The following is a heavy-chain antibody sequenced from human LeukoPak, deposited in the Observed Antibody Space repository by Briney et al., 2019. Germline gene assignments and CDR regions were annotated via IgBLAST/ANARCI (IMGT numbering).Heavy chain of an antibody. Sequence: SETPSLTCTVSGGSISSSSYYWGWIRQPPGKGLEWIGSIYYSGSTYYNPSLKSRVTISVDTSKNQFSLKLSSVTAADTAVYYCARAETTVDYWGQGTLVTVSS. CDR2: IYYSGST. CDR3: ARAETTVDY. CDR1: GGSISSSSYY. V-gene: IGHV4-39*07. D-gene: IGHD4-17*01. J-gene: IGHJ4*02.